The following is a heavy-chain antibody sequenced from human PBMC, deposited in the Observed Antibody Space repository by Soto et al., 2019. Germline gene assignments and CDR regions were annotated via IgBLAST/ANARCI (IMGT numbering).Heavy chain of an antibody. CDR1: GGSISSGGYY. J-gene: IGHJ4*02. CDR2: IYYSGST. CDR3: AGIYSGSPGGTLRY. D-gene: IGHD1-26*01. V-gene: IGHV4-31*03. Sequence: PSETLSLTCTVSGGSISSGGYYWSWIRQHPGKGLEWIGYIYYSGSTYYNPSLKSRVTISVDTSKNQFSLKLSSATAADTAVYYCAGIYSGSPGGTLRYWGQGTLVTVSS.